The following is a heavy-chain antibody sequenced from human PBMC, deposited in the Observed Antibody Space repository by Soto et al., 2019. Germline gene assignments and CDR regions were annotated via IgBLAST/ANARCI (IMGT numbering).Heavy chain of an antibody. D-gene: IGHD3-22*01. J-gene: IGHJ4*02. Sequence: ASVKVSCKASGYTFTSYGISWVRQAPGQGLEWMGWISAYNGNTNYAQKLQGRVTMTTDTSTSTAYMELRSLRSDDTAVYYCARDDYYDSSGSSDYWGQGTLVPVSS. CDR2: ISAYNGNT. V-gene: IGHV1-18*01. CDR1: GYTFTSYG. CDR3: ARDDYYDSSGSSDY.